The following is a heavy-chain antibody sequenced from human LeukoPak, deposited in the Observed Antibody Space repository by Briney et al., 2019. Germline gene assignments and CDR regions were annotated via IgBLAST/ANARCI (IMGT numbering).Heavy chain of an antibody. V-gene: IGHV1-69*04. J-gene: IGHJ4*02. Sequence: SVKVSCKASGGPFRSYAISWVRQAPGQGLEWMGRIIPILGIANYAQKFQGRVTITADKSTSTAYMELSSLRSEDTAVYYCARDLTLRGVILSYFDYWGQGTLVTVSS. CDR2: IIPILGIA. D-gene: IGHD3-10*01. CDR1: GGPFRSYA. CDR3: ARDLTLRGVILSYFDY.